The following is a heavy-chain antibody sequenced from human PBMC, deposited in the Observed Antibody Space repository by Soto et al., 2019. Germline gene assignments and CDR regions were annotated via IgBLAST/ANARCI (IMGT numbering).Heavy chain of an antibody. CDR2: IYHSGST. J-gene: IGHJ6*02. CDR1: GGSNSSSNW. CDR3: ARQAAAGKYYYGMDV. D-gene: IGHD6-13*01. Sequence: PSETLSLTCAVSGGSNSSSNWWSWIRQPPGKGLEWIGEIYHSGSTNYNPSLKSRVTISVDKSKNQFSLKLSSVIASDTAMYYCARQAAAGKYYYGMDVWGQGTTVTVSS. V-gene: IGHV4-4*02.